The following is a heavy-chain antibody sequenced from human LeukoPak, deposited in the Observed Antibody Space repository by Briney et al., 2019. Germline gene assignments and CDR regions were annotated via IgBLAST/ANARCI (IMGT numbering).Heavy chain of an antibody. Sequence: ASVKVSCKASGYTFTSYDINWVRQATGQGLEWMGWMNPNSSNTGYAQKFQGRVTMTRNTSISTAYMELSSLRSEDTAVYYCARGVRCTNGVCYHNWFDPWGQGTLVTVSS. CDR1: GYTFTSYD. V-gene: IGHV1-8*01. J-gene: IGHJ5*02. CDR3: ARGVRCTNGVCYHNWFDP. CDR2: MNPNSSNT. D-gene: IGHD2-8*01.